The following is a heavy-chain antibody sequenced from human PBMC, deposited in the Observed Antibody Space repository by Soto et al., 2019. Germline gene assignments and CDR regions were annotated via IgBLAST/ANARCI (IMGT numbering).Heavy chain of an antibody. D-gene: IGHD2-15*01. CDR3: ARDTLGYCSGGSCYSVGFYGMDV. CDR2: IIPIFGTA. CDR1: GGTFSSYA. Sequence: KISCKASGGTFSSYAISWVRQAPGQGLEWMGGIIPIFGTANYAQKFQGRVTITADESTSTAYMELSSLRSEDTAVYYCARDTLGYCSGGSCYSVGFYGMDVWGQGTTVTVSS. J-gene: IGHJ6*02. V-gene: IGHV1-69*01.